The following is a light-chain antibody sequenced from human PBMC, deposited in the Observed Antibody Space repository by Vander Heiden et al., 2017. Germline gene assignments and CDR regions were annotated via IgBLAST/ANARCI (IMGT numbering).Light chain of an antibody. Sequence: DIQMTQSPSTLSTSVEDRVTISCRASQTIHKWLAWYQQKPGKAPELLIYDASTLQSGVPSRFSGAGSGTEFTLTISSLQPDDFATYYCQQYYTFPGTFGRGTKVDI. CDR2: DAS. CDR1: QTIHKW. V-gene: IGKV1-5*01. CDR3: QQYYTFPGT. J-gene: IGKJ1*01.